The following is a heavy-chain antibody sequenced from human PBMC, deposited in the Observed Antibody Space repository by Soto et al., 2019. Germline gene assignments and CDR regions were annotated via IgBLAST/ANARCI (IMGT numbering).Heavy chain of an antibody. V-gene: IGHV3-11*01. CDR3: AGSYSSGWEFDY. CDR1: GFTFSNYY. J-gene: IGHJ4*02. Sequence: GGSLRLSCGASGFTFSNYYMSWIRQAPGKGLEWVSYISSTGRTIYYADSVKGRFTVSRDNAQNSLSLKLNSLRVEDTAVYYCAGSYSSGWEFDYWGQGTQVTVSS. D-gene: IGHD6-19*01. CDR2: ISSTGRTI.